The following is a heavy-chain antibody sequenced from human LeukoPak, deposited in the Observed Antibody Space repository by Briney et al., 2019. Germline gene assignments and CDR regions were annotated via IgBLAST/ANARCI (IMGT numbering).Heavy chain of an antibody. D-gene: IGHD3-10*01. Sequence: GSLRLSCAASGFTFSSYSMSWIRQPPGKGLEWIGEINHSGSANYNPSLKSRVTISVDTSKNQFSLKLSSVTAADTAVYYCARRITMVRGVIAVYNWFDPWGQGTLVTVSS. V-gene: IGHV4-34*01. J-gene: IGHJ5*02. CDR3: ARRITMVRGVIAVYNWFDP. CDR2: INHSGSA. CDR1: GFTFSSYS.